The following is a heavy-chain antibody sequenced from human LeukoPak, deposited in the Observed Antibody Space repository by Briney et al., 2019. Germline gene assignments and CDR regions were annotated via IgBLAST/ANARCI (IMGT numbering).Heavy chain of an antibody. CDR1: EFTFSDYN. CDR3: ARISLLGLVPAVGFNDY. Sequence: GGSLRLSCTASEFTFSDYNFDWVRQAPGKGLEWVSSISSSSSYIYYAESVKGRFTVSRDNAKNSVYLQLSSLRAEDTAVYYCARISLLGLVPAVGFNDYWGQGTSVTVSS. J-gene: IGHJ4*02. CDR2: ISSSSSYI. V-gene: IGHV3-21*06. D-gene: IGHD1-26*01.